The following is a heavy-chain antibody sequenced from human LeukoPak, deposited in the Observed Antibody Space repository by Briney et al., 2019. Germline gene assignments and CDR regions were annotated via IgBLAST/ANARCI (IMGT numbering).Heavy chain of an antibody. Sequence: SETLSLTCTVSGGSISSYYWSWIRQPPGKGLEWIGYIYYSGSTNYNPSLKSRVTISVDTSKNQFSLKLSSVTAADTAVYYCAREGSGNDYVIDYWGEKTLVTVSS. CDR2: IYYSGST. J-gene: IGHJ4*02. D-gene: IGHD5-12*01. V-gene: IGHV4-59*01. CDR3: AREGSGNDYVIDY. CDR1: GGSISSYY.